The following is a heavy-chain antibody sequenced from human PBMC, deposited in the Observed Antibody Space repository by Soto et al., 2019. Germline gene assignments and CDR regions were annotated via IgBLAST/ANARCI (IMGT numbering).Heavy chain of an antibody. D-gene: IGHD3-10*01. CDR1: GFTFSVYW. J-gene: IGHJ4*02. Sequence: PGGSLRLSCTASGFTFSVYWMHWVRQTPGKGLVWVSRIKGDGSNTGYADSVKGRFTISRDNAKNTLYLQMNSLRPEDTAIYYCARGTDLFDWWGQGPLVTVSS. CDR2: IKGDGSNT. V-gene: IGHV3-74*01. CDR3: ARGTDLFDW.